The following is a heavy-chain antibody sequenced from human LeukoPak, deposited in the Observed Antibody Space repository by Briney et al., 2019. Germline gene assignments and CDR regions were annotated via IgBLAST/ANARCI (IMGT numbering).Heavy chain of an antibody. J-gene: IGHJ4*02. Sequence: PGGSLRPSCAASGFTFSSYAMSWVRQAPGKGLEWVSAIGATGSSTYYADSVKGRFTISRDNSKNTLYLQMNSLRAEDTAVYYCAKRGGGNYFDYWGQGTLVTVSS. V-gene: IGHV3-23*01. D-gene: IGHD3-10*01. CDR3: AKRGGGNYFDY. CDR2: IGATGSST. CDR1: GFTFSSYA.